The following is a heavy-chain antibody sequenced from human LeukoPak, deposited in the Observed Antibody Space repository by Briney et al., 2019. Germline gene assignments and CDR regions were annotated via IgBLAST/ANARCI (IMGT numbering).Heavy chain of an antibody. V-gene: IGHV3-23*01. J-gene: IGHJ5*02. D-gene: IGHD3-10*01. CDR1: GFTFNSYG. CDR3: ARGGPFYGSGSYYNWFDP. CDR2: ISGSGGST. Sequence: GGSLRLSCAASGFTFNSYGMSWVRQAPGKGLEWVSAISGSGGSTYYADSVKGRFTISRDNSKNTLYLQMNSLRAEDTAVYYCARGGPFYGSGSYYNWFDPWGQGTLVTVSS.